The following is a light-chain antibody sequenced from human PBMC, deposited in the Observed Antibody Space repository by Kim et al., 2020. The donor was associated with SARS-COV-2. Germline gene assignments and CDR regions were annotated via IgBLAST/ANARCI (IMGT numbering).Light chain of an antibody. CDR1: QSVSSN. CDR3: QRYNNSPST. J-gene: IGKJ2*02. Sequence: EIVLTQSPATLSVSPGERATLSCRASQSVSSNLAWYQQKPGQAPRLLIYGASTRATGIPARFSGSGSGTEFTLTNSSLQSEDFAVYYSQRYNNSPSTCGQGTKREI. V-gene: IGKV3-15*01. CDR2: GAS.